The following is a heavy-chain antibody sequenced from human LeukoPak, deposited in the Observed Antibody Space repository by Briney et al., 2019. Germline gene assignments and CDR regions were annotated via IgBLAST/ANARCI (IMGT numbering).Heavy chain of an antibody. V-gene: IGHV1-2*02. Sequence: WASVKVSCKASGYTFTGYYMHWVRQAPGQGLEWMGWINPNSGGTNYAQKFQGRVTMTRDTSISTAYMELSRLRSDDTAVYYCARGGETACSSTSCYYYYMDVWGKGTTVTVSS. D-gene: IGHD2-2*01. CDR3: ARGGETACSSTSCYYYYMDV. J-gene: IGHJ6*03. CDR1: GYTFTGYY. CDR2: INPNSGGT.